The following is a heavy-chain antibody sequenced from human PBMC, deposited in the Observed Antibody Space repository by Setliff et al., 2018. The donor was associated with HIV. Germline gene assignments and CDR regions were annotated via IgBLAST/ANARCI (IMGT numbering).Heavy chain of an antibody. D-gene: IGHD4-17*01. J-gene: IGHJ5*02. V-gene: IGHV4-39*01. CDR3: ARHRSYGDYDPNWFDP. CDR2: IYFSGSA. Sequence: PSETLSLTCTVSGGSLSTSSFYWGWIRQPPGKGLQWIGSIYFSGSAYYNPSLKSRVTISVDTSKNQFSLKLRSVTAADTGTYYCARHRSYGDYDPNWFDPWGRGTLVTVSS. CDR1: GGSLSTSSFY.